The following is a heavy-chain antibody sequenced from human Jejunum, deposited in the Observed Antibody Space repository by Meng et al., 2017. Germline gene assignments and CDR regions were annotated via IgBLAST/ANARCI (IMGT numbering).Heavy chain of an antibody. V-gene: IGHV3-23*01. Sequence: GESLKISCAASGFTFNVYDMHWVRQAPEKGLEWVSGISASGVTPFYAASVKGRFTISRDNSKNTLYLQLNSLRAEDTAMYHCVKDATMIRGVVNPYFDFWGQGTPVTVSS. J-gene: IGHJ4*02. D-gene: IGHD3-10*01. CDR2: ISASGVTP. CDR1: GFTFNVYD. CDR3: VKDATMIRGVVNPYFDF.